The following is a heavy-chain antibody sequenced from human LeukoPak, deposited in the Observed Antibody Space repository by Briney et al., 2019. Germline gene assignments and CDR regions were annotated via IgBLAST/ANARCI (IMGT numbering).Heavy chain of an antibody. CDR2: IYSSGKI. J-gene: IGHJ4*02. Sequence: PSDTLSLTCTVSGGSISSDTYNCTWIRQFPGPDLKWIGYIYSSGKIFYNLSLKSRVTISVDTSNSHLSLNLSSVTDADTAIYYCARVIIGSAAFDSWGQGTLVTVSS. V-gene: IGHV4-31*03. CDR3: ARVIIGSAAFDS. D-gene: IGHD6-13*01. CDR1: GGSISSDTYN.